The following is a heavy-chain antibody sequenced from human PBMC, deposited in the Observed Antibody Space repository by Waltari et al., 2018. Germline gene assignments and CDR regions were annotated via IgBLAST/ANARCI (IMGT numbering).Heavy chain of an antibody. CDR3: ARDFNWGWDF. Sequence: EVQLVDSGGGLVQPGGSLSLSCAASGFTFSSNWMGWVRQAPGRGLEWLANIKPDGSQQYYVDSVRGRFSISRDNAKNSLYLQLNSLRAEDTAIYYCARDFNWGWDFWGQGTLVTVSS. CDR2: IKPDGSQQ. CDR1: GFTFSSNW. V-gene: IGHV3-7*03. J-gene: IGHJ4*02. D-gene: IGHD7-27*01.